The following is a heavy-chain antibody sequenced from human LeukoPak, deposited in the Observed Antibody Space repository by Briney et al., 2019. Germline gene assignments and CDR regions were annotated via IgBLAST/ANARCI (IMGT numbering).Heavy chain of an antibody. Sequence: ASVKVSCKASGYTFTSYRISWVRQAPGQGLEWMGWISAYNGNTNYAQKLQGRVTMTTDTSTSTAYMELRSLRSDDTAVYYCARLVVATSYYYYYMDVWGKGTTVTVSS. D-gene: IGHD5-12*01. J-gene: IGHJ6*03. CDR2: ISAYNGNT. CDR1: GYTFTSYR. V-gene: IGHV1-18*01. CDR3: ARLVVATSYYYYYMDV.